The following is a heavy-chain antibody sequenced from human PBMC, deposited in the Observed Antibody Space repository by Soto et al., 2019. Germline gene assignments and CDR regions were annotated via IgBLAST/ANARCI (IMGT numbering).Heavy chain of an antibody. CDR2: VTLSEDYT. V-gene: IGHV3-23*01. D-gene: IGHD5-18*01. Sequence: EVNLLESGGGLLQPGGSLRLSCVASGFSFTSYAMAWVHQAPGMGLEWVCTVTLSEDYTYYADPVKGRFTISRDNSKNTVYLQLISLRADDTAVYYCARVGYGHLAQWGQGTWVTVSS. CDR1: GFSFTSYA. CDR3: ARVGYGHLAQ. J-gene: IGHJ4*02.